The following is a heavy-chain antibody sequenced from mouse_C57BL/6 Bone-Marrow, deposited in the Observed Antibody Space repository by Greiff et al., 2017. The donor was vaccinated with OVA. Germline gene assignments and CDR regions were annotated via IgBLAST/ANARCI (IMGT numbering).Heavy chain of an antibody. CDR1: GYTFTSYW. V-gene: IGHV1-69*01. J-gene: IGHJ1*03. CDR2: IDPSDSYT. Sequence: KESCKASGYTFTSYWMHWVKQRPGQGLEWIGEIDPSDSYTNYNQKFKGKSTLTVDKSSSTAYMQLSSLTSEDSAVYYCARSPYYYGSSYCFDVWGTGTTVTVSS. CDR3: ARSPYYYGSSYCFDV. D-gene: IGHD1-1*01.